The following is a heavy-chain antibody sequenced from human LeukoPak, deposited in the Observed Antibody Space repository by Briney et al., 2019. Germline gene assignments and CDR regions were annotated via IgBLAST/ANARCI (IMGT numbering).Heavy chain of an antibody. CDR2: ISYDGSNK. Sequence: GGSLRLSCAASGFTFSSYGMHWVRQAPGKGLEWVAVISYDGSNKYYADSVKGRFTISRDNSKNTLYLQMNSLRAEDTAVYYCAKDRVPDSSSWYGFDYWGQGTLVTVSS. V-gene: IGHV3-30*18. CDR3: AKDRVPDSSSWYGFDY. CDR1: GFTFSSYG. D-gene: IGHD6-13*01. J-gene: IGHJ4*02.